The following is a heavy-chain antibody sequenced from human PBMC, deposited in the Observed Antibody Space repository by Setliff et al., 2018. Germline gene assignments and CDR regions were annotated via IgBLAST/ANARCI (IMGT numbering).Heavy chain of an antibody. CDR2: IIPFFGTA. Sequence: ASVKASCKASGDTFRTYTLSWVRQAPGQGLEWVGRIIPFFGTAKYAQKFQGKVAISADESTSTAYMELTSLTYEDTAVYYCARDTRDRYDTSGHYLSLDYWGQGTLVTVSS. V-gene: IGHV1-69*13. J-gene: IGHJ4*02. D-gene: IGHD3-22*01. CDR1: GDTFRTYT. CDR3: ARDTRDRYDTSGHYLSLDY.